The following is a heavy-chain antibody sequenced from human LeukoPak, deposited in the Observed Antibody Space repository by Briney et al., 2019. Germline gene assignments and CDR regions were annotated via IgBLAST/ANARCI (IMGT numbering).Heavy chain of an antibody. CDR3: ARDDIVVVPAADSYYYGMDV. Sequence: ASVKLSCKAYGYTFTSYYMHWVRQAPGQGLEWMGIINPSGGSTSYAQKFQGRVTITADKSTSTAYMELSSLSSEDTAVYYCARDDIVVVPAADSYYYGMDVWGQGTTVTVSS. J-gene: IGHJ6*02. CDR2: INPSGGST. V-gene: IGHV1-46*01. D-gene: IGHD2-2*01. CDR1: GYTFTSYY.